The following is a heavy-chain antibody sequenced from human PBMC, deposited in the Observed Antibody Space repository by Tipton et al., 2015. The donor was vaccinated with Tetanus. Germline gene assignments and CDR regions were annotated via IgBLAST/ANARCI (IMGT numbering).Heavy chain of an antibody. D-gene: IGHD3-16*01. CDR2: ITFDGGTK. Sequence: SLRLSCAASGFTFTRYAMHWVRQAPGKGLEWVAVITFDGGTKYYADSVKGRFTLPRDNSQNTLYLQMNSLKVEDTAVYYCAREDGGPTLDYFDSWGQGALVIVSS. J-gene: IGHJ4*02. V-gene: IGHV3-30-3*01. CDR1: GFTFTRYA. CDR3: AREDGGPTLDYFDS.